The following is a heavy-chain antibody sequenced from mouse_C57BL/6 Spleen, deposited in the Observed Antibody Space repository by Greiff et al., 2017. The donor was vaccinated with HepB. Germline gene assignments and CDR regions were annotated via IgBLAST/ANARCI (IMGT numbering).Heavy chain of an antibody. D-gene: IGHD2-4*01. Sequence: QVQLQQPGTELVKPGASVKLSCKASGYTFTSYWMHWVKQRPGQGLEWIGNINPSNGGTNYNEKFKSKATLTEDKSSSTAYMQLSSLTSEDSAVYYCARSDYDYDVWFAYWGQGTLVTVSA. V-gene: IGHV1-53*01. CDR3: ARSDYDYDVWFAY. CDR2: INPSNGGT. J-gene: IGHJ3*01. CDR1: GYTFTSYW.